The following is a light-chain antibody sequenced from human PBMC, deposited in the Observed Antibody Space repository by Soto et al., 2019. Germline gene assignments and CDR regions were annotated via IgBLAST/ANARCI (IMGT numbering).Light chain of an antibody. CDR3: CSYAGSYTYV. Sequence: ALTPPRSVSGSPGQSVTISCTGTSSDVGGYNYVSWYQHHPGKAPKLMIYDVSKRPSGVPDRFSGSKSGNTASLTISGLQAEDEADYYCCSYAGSYTYVFGTGTKLTVL. V-gene: IGLV2-11*01. CDR2: DVS. CDR1: SSDVGGYNY. J-gene: IGLJ1*01.